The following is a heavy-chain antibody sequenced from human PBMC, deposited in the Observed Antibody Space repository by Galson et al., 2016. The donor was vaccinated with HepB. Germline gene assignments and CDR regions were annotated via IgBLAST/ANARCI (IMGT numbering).Heavy chain of an antibody. Sequence: SLRLSCAASGFIFSNYHMNWVRQPPGKGLEWVAVTNSDGSLTTYADSVKGRFTISRDNAKETVYLQMNSLRAEDTAVYYCGRTRYPYSMDVWGQGTTVIVSS. V-gene: IGHV3-74*01. J-gene: IGHJ6*02. CDR1: GFIFSNYH. D-gene: IGHD2-15*01. CDR2: TNSDGSLT. CDR3: GRTRYPYSMDV.